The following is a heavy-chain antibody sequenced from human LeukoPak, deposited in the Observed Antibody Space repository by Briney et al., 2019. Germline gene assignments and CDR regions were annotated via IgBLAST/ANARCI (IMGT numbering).Heavy chain of an antibody. J-gene: IGHJ6*03. CDR3: ARDGFNGDYDPYPLYYYMDV. CDR1: GFTFSSYW. V-gene: IGHV3-7*01. CDR2: IKQDGSEK. Sequence: GGSLRLSCAASGFTFSSYWMSWVRQAPGKGLEWVANIKQDGSEKYYVDSVKGRFTISRDNAKNSLYLQMNSLRAEDTAVYYCARDGFNGDYDPYPLYYYMDVWGKGTTVTVSS. D-gene: IGHD4-17*01.